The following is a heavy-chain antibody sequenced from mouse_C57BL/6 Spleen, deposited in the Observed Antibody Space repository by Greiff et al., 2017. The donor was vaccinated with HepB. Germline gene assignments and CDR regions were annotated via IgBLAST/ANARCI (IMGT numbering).Heavy chain of an antibody. CDR1: GFTFSSYG. CDR2: ISSGGSYT. V-gene: IGHV5-6*01. Sequence: EVQVVESGGDLVKPGGSLKLSCAASGFTFSSYGMSWVRQTPDKRLAWVATISSGGSYTYYPDNVKGRFTLSRDNAKNTLYLQMSSLKSEDTAMYYCARLGGYGDYFDYWGQGTTLTVSS. J-gene: IGHJ2*01. CDR3: ARLGGYGDYFDY. D-gene: IGHD1-1*02.